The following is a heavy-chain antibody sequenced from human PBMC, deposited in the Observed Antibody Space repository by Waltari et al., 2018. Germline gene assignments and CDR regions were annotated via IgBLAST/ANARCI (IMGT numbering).Heavy chain of an antibody. Sequence: DVQLVESGGGLVQPGGSLRLSCAAYGVNISTYSMNWVRQAPGKRLDWVSFIRSSSTITCYTDSVTGRFNISREDAQNSLYLQMNCLREEDTAIYYCARQFLRVSSGWLYWGQGTLVTVSS. V-gene: IGHV3-48*02. J-gene: IGHJ4*02. CDR1: GVNISTYS. CDR2: IRSSSTIT. D-gene: IGHD6-19*01. CDR3: ARQFLRVSSGWLY.